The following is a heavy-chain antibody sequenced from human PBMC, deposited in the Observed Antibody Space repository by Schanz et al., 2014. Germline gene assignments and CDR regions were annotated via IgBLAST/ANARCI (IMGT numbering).Heavy chain of an antibody. V-gene: IGHV4-59*08. J-gene: IGHJ6*02. CDR2: IHYRGST. Sequence: QVQLQESGPGLVKPSETLSLTCSVSGGSIRNYYWNWIRQPPGKGVEWIGYIHYRGSTNYNPSLESRVASSVDPSKIQFSRKLSSVTAADTAVYYCARLNYDSSGYPYYYGMDVWGQGTTVTVSS. D-gene: IGHD3-22*01. CDR3: ARLNYDSSGYPYYYGMDV. CDR1: GGSIRNYY.